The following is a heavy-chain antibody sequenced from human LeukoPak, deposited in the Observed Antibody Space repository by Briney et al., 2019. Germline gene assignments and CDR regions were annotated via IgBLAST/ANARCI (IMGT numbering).Heavy chain of an antibody. J-gene: IGHJ4*02. Sequence: GGSLRLSCAASGCTISSYAMSWVRQAPGKGLEWVSVISGSGVNTYYADSVEGRFTISRDNSKSTLYLQMNSLRAEDTALYYCAKDKFLTTAKRLDSWGQGTLVTVSS. CDR2: ISGSGVNT. V-gene: IGHV3-23*01. CDR3: AKDKFLTTAKRLDS. D-gene: IGHD4-17*01. CDR1: GCTISSYA.